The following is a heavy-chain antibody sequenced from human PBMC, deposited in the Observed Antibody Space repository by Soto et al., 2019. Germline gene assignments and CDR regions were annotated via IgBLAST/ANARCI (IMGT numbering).Heavy chain of an antibody. V-gene: IGHV3-30*18. CDR1: GFTFSSYG. D-gene: IGHD3-22*01. CDR2: ISYDGSNK. CDR3: AKAETGSGYDAFDI. Sequence: GGSLRLSCAASGFTFSSYGMHWVRQAPGKGLEWVAVISYDGSNKYYADSVKGRFTISRDNSKNTLYLQMNSLRAEDTAVYYCAKAETGSGYDAFDIWGQGTMVTVSS. J-gene: IGHJ3*02.